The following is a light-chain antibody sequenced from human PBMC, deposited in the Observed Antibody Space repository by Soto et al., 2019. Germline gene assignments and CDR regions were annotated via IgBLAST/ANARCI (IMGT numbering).Light chain of an antibody. CDR3: QSFDSNLSGVL. CDR2: GNT. V-gene: IGLV1-40*01. Sequence: SVLTQPHSVSGAPGQSVTISCTGTTSNIGAGYDVHWYQQLPGTATRLLVYGNTNRPSGVPDRFSGSQSGTSASLAITGLQAEDEADYYCQSFDSNLSGVLFGGGTKLTVL. J-gene: IGLJ2*01. CDR1: TSNIGAGYD.